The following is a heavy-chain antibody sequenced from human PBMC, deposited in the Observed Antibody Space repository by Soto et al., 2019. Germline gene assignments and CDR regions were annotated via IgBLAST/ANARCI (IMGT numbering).Heavy chain of an antibody. Sequence: KPSETLSLTCTVSGGSISSGGYYWSWSRQHPGKGLEWIGYIYYSGSTYYNPSLKSRVTISVDTSKNQFSLKLSSVTAADTAVYYCARAPGYPNPYCGGDCYPPNWFDPWGQGTLVTVSS. J-gene: IGHJ5*02. CDR2: IYYSGST. V-gene: IGHV4-31*03. D-gene: IGHD2-21*02. CDR1: GGSISSGGYY. CDR3: ARAPGYPNPYCGGDCYPPNWFDP.